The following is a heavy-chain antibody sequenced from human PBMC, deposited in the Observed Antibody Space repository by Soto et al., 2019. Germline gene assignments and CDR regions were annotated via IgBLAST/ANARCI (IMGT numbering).Heavy chain of an antibody. Sequence: GGSLRLSCAASGFTFSSYAMSWVRQAPGKGLEWVSAISGSGGSTYYADSVKGRFTISRDNSKNTLYLQMNSLRAEDTAVYYCAKPLGYCSGGSCSTPGAFDIWGQGTMVTVSS. D-gene: IGHD2-15*01. CDR1: GFTFSSYA. CDR2: ISGSGGST. J-gene: IGHJ3*02. V-gene: IGHV3-23*01. CDR3: AKPLGYCSGGSCSTPGAFDI.